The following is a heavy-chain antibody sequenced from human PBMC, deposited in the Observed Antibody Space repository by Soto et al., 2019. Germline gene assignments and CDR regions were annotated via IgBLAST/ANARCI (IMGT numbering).Heavy chain of an antibody. CDR3: ARDRGFGELYPPLSYYYYGMDV. CDR2: INHSGST. CDR1: GGSFSGYY. D-gene: IGHD3-10*01. Sequence: SETLSLTCAVYGGSFSGYYWSWIRQPPGKWLEWIGEINHSGSTNYNPSLKSRVTISVDTSKNQFSLKLSSVTAADTAVYYCARDRGFGELYPPLSYYYYGMDVWGQGXTVTVYS. J-gene: IGHJ6*02. V-gene: IGHV4-34*01.